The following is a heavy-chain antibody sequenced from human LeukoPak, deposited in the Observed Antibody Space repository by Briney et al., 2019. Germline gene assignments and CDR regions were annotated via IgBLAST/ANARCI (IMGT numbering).Heavy chain of an antibody. D-gene: IGHD3-22*01. Sequence: PGKSLRLSCAASGFTFSGYPIHWVRQAPGKGLEWVAVISYDGSNKYYADSVKGRFTISRDNAKNSLYLQMNSLRAEDTAVYYCARDVTYYYDSSGYSNWFDPWGQGTLVTVSS. J-gene: IGHJ5*02. V-gene: IGHV3-30-3*01. CDR3: ARDVTYYYDSSGYSNWFDP. CDR1: GFTFSGYP. CDR2: ISYDGSNK.